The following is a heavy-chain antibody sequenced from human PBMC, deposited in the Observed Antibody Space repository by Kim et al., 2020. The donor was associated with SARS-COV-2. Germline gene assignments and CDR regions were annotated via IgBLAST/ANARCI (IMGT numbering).Heavy chain of an antibody. CDR3: ARDTGTTVVTLLGYFDY. Sequence: GGSLRLSCAASGFTFSSYAMHWVRQAPGKGLEWVAVIWYDGSNKYYADSVKGRFTISRDNSKNTLYLQMNSLRAEDTAVYYCARDTGTTVVTLLGYFDYWGQGTLVTVSS. CDR2: IWYDGSNK. J-gene: IGHJ4*02. D-gene: IGHD4-17*01. CDR1: GFTFSSYA. V-gene: IGHV3-33*01.